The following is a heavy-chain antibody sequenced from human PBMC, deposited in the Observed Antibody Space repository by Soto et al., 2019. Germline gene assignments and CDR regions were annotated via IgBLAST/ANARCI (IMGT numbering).Heavy chain of an antibody. V-gene: IGHV3-53*01. J-gene: IGHJ4*01. CDR2: IYGAGST. CDR1: GLTVSRTQ. D-gene: IGHD6-6*01. CDR3: ARAREPEYSSSIFFDY. Sequence: GGSLRLSCAASGLTVSRTQMSWVRQAPGKGLQWVSVIYGAGSTYYANAVKGRFTISRDISENKIFLELNGLTVDDTAVYYCARAREPEYSSSIFFDYWGRGTVVTVSS.